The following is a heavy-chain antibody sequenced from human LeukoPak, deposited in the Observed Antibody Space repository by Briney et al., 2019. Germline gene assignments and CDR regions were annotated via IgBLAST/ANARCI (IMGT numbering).Heavy chain of an antibody. CDR3: ARDKIMGYYANNGHPLVY. J-gene: IGHJ4*03. CDR2: ITQDGSEK. Sequence: GGSLRLSCAVSGFTFITYRIRWVRQAPGKGLEWVATITQDGSEKFYEDSVRGRFTISRDNAKITLYLQMNSLRAEDTAVYYCARDKIMGYYANNGHPLVYRGHGTLVTVSS. D-gene: IGHD3-22*01. V-gene: IGHV3-7*01. CDR1: GFTFITYR.